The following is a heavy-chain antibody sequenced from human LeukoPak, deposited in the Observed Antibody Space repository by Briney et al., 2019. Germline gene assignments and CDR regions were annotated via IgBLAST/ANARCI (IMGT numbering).Heavy chain of an antibody. CDR1: GGSIGSSSYY. V-gene: IGHV4-39*01. J-gene: IGHJ4*02. CDR3: ASSYSSGWYVFDY. CDR2: IYYSGST. Sequence: SETLSLTCTVSGGSIGSSSYYWGWIRQPPGKGLEWIGTIYYSGSTYYNPSLKSRVTISVDTSKNQFSLKLSSVTAADTAVYYCASSYSSGWYVFDYWGQGTLVTVSS. D-gene: IGHD6-19*01.